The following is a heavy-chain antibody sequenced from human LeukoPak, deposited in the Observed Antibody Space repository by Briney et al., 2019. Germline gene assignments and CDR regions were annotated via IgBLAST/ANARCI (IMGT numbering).Heavy chain of an antibody. J-gene: IGHJ5*02. CDR2: IIPIFGTA. V-gene: IGHV1-69*05. CDR1: GGTFSSYA. CDR3: ARVGEDYYDSSGYYPAGWFDP. Sequence: SVKVSCKASGGTFSSYAISWVRQAPGQGLEWVGGIIPIFGTANYAQKFQGRVTITTDESTSTAYMELSSLRSEDTAVYYCARVGEDYYDSSGYYPAGWFDPWGQGTLVTVSS. D-gene: IGHD3-22*01.